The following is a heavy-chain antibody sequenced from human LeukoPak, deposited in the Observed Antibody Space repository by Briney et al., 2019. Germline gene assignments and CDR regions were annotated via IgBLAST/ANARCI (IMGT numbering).Heavy chain of an antibody. Sequence: GGSLRLSCAASGFTFSNAWMSWVRQAPGKGLEWVSSISSSSSYIYYADSVKGRFTISRDNAKNSLYLQMNSLRAEDTAVYYCARTYYDILTGYYYYYYYMDIWGKGTTVTVSS. J-gene: IGHJ6*03. V-gene: IGHV3-21*01. CDR1: GFTFSNAW. CDR2: ISSSSSYI. D-gene: IGHD3-9*01. CDR3: ARTYYDILTGYYYYYYYMDI.